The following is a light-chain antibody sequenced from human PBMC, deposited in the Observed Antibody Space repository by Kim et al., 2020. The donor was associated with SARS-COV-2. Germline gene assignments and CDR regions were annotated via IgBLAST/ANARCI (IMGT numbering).Light chain of an antibody. CDR1: SSNIGSST. V-gene: IGLV1-44*01. CDR3: AAWDDALNGRV. CDR2: ADT. J-gene: IGLJ3*02. Sequence: GQRVTISCSGSSSNIGSSTVNWDQQFPGTAPTLLIQADTERPSGVPDRFSASKSGTSASLAISGLQSEDEAEYYCAAWDDALNGRVFGGGTQLTVL.